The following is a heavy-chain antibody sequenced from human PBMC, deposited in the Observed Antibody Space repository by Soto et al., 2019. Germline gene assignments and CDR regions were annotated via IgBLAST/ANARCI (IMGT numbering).Heavy chain of an antibody. CDR2: LAHDALNI. CDR3: TRDFFGIWSIDY. D-gene: IGHD3-3*01. Sequence: PGGSLRLSSAASGFAFTKYGFHWVRQAPGKGLEWVAGLAHDALNIYYADSVRGRFSISRDNPEQTVYLQMSSLRVEDMAVYYCTRDFFGIWSIDYWGQGILVTVSS. CDR1: GFAFTKYG. J-gene: IGHJ4*02. V-gene: IGHV3-30*03.